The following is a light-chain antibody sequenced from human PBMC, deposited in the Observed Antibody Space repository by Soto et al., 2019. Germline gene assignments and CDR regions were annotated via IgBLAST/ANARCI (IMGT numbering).Light chain of an antibody. Sequence: DIQMTQSPSTLSASVGDRVTITCRASQNIYTWLAWYQQKPGKAPNVLIFKASNLETGVHSRFSGNGTGTEFSLTISSLQPDDFATYYCQQYYDFRTFGQGTKVEIK. J-gene: IGKJ1*01. CDR1: QNIYTW. V-gene: IGKV1-5*03. CDR2: KAS. CDR3: QQYYDFRT.